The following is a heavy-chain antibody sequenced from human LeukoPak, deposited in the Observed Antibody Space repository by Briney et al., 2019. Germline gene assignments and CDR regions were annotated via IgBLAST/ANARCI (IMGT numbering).Heavy chain of an antibody. CDR3: ARFFIAVAAFQH. Sequence: TXSGYSISSXXXXXWIXXPPGXXXXXIGSIYHSGSTYYNPSLKSRVTISVDTSKNQFSLKLSSVTAADTAVYYCARFFIAVAAFQHWGQGTLVTVSS. V-gene: IGHV4-38-2*02. CDR1: GYSISSXXX. CDR2: IYHSGST. J-gene: IGHJ1*01. D-gene: IGHD6-19*01.